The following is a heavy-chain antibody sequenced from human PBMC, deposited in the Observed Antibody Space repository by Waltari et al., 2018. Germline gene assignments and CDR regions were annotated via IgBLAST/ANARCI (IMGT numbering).Heavy chain of an antibody. Sequence: QVQLQESGPGLVKPSETLSLTCTVSGYSISSGYYWGWIRQPPGKGLAWIGSIYHSGSTYYNPSLKSRVTISVDTSKNQFALKLSSVTAADTAVYYCARCGIVGATDFDYWGQGTLVTVSS. CDR2: IYHSGST. J-gene: IGHJ4*02. V-gene: IGHV4-38-2*02. D-gene: IGHD1-26*01. CDR1: GYSISSGYY. CDR3: ARCGIVGATDFDY.